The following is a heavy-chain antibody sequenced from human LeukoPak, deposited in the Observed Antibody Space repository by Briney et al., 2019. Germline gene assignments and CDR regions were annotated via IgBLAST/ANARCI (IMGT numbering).Heavy chain of an antibody. Sequence: PGGSLRLSCAASGFTFSSYEMNWVRQAPGKGLEWVSYISSSGSTIYYADSVKGRFTISRDNAKNSLYLQMNSLRAEDTAVYYCARDSRQWLDSYFDYWGQGTLVTVSS. V-gene: IGHV3-48*03. CDR3: ARDSRQWLDSYFDY. CDR1: GFTFSSYE. CDR2: ISSSGSTI. J-gene: IGHJ4*02. D-gene: IGHD6-19*01.